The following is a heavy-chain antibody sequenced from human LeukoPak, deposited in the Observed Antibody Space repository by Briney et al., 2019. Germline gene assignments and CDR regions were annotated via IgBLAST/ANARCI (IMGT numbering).Heavy chain of an antibody. J-gene: IGHJ4*02. CDR2: ISGSGGST. CDR1: GFTFSSYA. Sequence: PGGSLRLSCAASGFTFSSYALSWVRQAPGKGVEWVSAISGSGGSTYYADSVKGRFTISRDNSKNTLYLQMNSLRAEDTAVYYCAKAGQLVEDYWGQGTLVTVSS. CDR3: AKAGQLVEDY. V-gene: IGHV3-23*01. D-gene: IGHD6-6*01.